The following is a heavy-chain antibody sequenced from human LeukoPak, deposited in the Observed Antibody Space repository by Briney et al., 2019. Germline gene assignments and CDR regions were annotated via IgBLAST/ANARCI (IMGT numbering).Heavy chain of an antibody. D-gene: IGHD6-19*01. CDR2: ISSSGSTI. Sequence: PGGSLRLSCAASGFTFSDYYMSWIRQAPGKGLEWVSYISSSGSTIYYADSVKGRFTISRDNAKNSLYLQMNSLRAEDTAVYYCAKGSLVAGTRTANWFDPWGQGTLVTVSS. CDR3: AKGSLVAGTRTANWFDP. CDR1: GFTFSDYY. J-gene: IGHJ5*02. V-gene: IGHV3-11*01.